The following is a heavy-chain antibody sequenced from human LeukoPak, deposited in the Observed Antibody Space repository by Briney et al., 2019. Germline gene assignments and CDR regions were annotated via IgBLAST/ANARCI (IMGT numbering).Heavy chain of an antibody. V-gene: IGHV4-61*02. D-gene: IGHD6-19*01. Sequence: SETLSLTCTVSGGSISSGSYYWSWIRQPAGKGLEWIGRIYTSGSTNYNPSPKSRVTISVDTSKNQFSLKLSSVTAADTAVYYCARDFEGSSGLFDYWGQGTLVTVSS. CDR1: GGSISSGSYY. CDR3: ARDFEGSSGLFDY. CDR2: IYTSGST. J-gene: IGHJ4*02.